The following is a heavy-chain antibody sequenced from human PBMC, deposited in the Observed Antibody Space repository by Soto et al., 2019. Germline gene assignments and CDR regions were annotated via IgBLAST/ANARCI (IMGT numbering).Heavy chain of an antibody. J-gene: IGHJ6*02. V-gene: IGHV1-69*06. CDR1: GGNFASYA. D-gene: IGHD3-9*01. CDR2: FIPIFGTA. CDR3: ARAEGGYFYGMDV. Sequence: QVQLVQSGAEVKKPGSSVKVSCKASGGNFASYAIFWVRQAPGQGLEWMGGFIPIFGTATYAQKFQGRVTIKADKPTNTGYMEMNSLRFEDTAVYYCARAEGGYFYGMDVWGQGTTVTVSS.